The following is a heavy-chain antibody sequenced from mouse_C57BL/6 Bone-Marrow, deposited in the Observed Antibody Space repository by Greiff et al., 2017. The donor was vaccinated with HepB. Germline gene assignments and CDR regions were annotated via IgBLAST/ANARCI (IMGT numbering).Heavy chain of an antibody. CDR1: GYTFTSYG. J-gene: IGHJ2*01. V-gene: IGHV1-81*01. Sequence: QVQLKESGAELARPGASVKLSCKASGYTFTSYGISWVKQRTGQGLEWIGEIYPRSGNTYYNEKFKGKATLTADKSSSTAYMELRSLTSEDSAVYFCASNYYGSSYWGQGTTLTVSS. CDR2: IYPRSGNT. D-gene: IGHD1-1*01. CDR3: ASNYYGSSY.